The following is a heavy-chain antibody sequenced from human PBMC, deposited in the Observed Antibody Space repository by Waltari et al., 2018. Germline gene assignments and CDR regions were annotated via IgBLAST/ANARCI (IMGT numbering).Heavy chain of an antibody. D-gene: IGHD2-15*01. Sequence: QVQLQQWGAGLLQPSETLSLTCAVSGGSFSGYYWGWVRQPPGKGLEWIGEINHRGNINRNPSLRSRVSMFVDTSKSQFSLEMHSVTAADTAVYYCVRLEDCSGPGGNCYSGDSFAMDVWGQGTTVTVSS. J-gene: IGHJ6*02. CDR2: INHRGNI. V-gene: IGHV4-34*01. CDR3: VRLEDCSGPGGNCYSGDSFAMDV. CDR1: GGSFSGYY.